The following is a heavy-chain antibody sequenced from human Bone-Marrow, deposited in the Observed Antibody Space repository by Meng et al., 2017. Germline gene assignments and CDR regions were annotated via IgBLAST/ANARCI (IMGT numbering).Heavy chain of an antibody. Sequence: GESLKISCRASGFTFSNYAMNWVRQAPGKGLEWVSVIYSGGSTYYADSVKGRFTISRDNSKNTLYLQMNSLRAEDTAVYYCARGAPSYYYDSSSLDYWGQGTLVTVSS. V-gene: IGHV3-53*01. J-gene: IGHJ4*02. CDR2: IYSGGST. CDR3: ARGAPSYYYDSSSLDY. D-gene: IGHD3-22*01. CDR1: GFTFSNYA.